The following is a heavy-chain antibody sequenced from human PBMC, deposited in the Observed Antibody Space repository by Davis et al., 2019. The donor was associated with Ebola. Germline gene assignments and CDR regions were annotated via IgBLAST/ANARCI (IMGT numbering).Heavy chain of an antibody. D-gene: IGHD3-22*01. V-gene: IGHV4-31*03. CDR1: GGSISSGGYY. CDR2: IYYSGST. Sequence: SETLSLTCTVSGGSISSGGYYWSWIRQHPGKGLEWIGYIYYSGSTYYNPSLKSRVTISVDTSKNQFSLKLSSVTAADTAVYYCATTGYYYDSSGYYPGSGWFDPWGQGTLVTVSS. J-gene: IGHJ5*02. CDR3: ATTGYYYDSSGYYPGSGWFDP.